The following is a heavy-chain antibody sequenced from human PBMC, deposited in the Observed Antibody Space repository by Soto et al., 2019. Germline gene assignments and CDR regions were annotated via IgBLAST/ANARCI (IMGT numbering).Heavy chain of an antibody. V-gene: IGHV4-59*01. J-gene: IGHJ6*02. D-gene: IGHD6-6*01. CDR1: CGSISSYY. Sequence: PSETLSLTCTVSCGSISSYYWSWIRQPPGKGLEWIGYIYYSGSTNYNPSLKSRVTISVDTSKNQFSLKLSSVTAADTAVYYCARVGSSSSGYGMDVWGQGPTGTVSS. CDR3: ARVGSSSSGYGMDV. CDR2: IYYSGST.